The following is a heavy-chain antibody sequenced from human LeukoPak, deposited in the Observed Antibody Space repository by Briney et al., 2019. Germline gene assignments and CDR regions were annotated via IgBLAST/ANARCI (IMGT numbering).Heavy chain of an antibody. CDR2: INHSGST. J-gene: IGHJ5*02. CDR1: GFTFSNYW. V-gene: IGHV4-34*01. Sequence: KPGGSLRLSCAASGFTFSNYWMTWVRQPPGKGLEWIGEINHSGSTNYNPSLKSRVTISIDTSKNQFSLKLSSVTAADTAMYFCARGNDQNWFDPWGQGTLVTVSS. CDR3: ARGNDQNWFDP.